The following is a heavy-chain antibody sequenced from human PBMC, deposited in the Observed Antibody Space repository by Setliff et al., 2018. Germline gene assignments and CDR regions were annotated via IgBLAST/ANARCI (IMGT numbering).Heavy chain of an antibody. CDR1: GLTVSGNY. CDR3: AKGGVFGSSYFDV. Sequence: GGSLRLSCAGSGLTVSGNYMNWVRQAPGKGLEWVSLIYTGGNTMYADSVKGRFSISTDNSKNTVYLQMNTLRAEDTAVYYCAKGGVFGSSYFDVWGRGALVTVSS. J-gene: IGHJ2*01. D-gene: IGHD3-10*02. CDR2: IYTGGNT. V-gene: IGHV3-53*01.